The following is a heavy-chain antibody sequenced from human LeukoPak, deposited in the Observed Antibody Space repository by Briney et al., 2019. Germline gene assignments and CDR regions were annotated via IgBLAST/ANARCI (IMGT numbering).Heavy chain of an antibody. CDR3: ARGPSVLGVIDN. J-gene: IGHJ4*02. Sequence: GGSLRLSCAASGFIFSRYWIHWVRQAPGKELVWVSRINNDGSITNSADSVKGRFTISRDNAKDMLYLQMDSLRVEDTAIYYCARGPSVLGVIDNWGQGTLVAVSS. D-gene: IGHD3-10*01. CDR1: GFIFSRYW. V-gene: IGHV3-74*01. CDR2: INNDGSIT.